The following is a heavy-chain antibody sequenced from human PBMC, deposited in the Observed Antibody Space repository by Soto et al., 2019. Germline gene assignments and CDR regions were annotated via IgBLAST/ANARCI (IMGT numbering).Heavy chain of an antibody. J-gene: IGHJ3*02. CDR2: IIPIFGTA. CDR1: GGTFSSYA. CDR3: ASTRDGSQASAFDI. D-gene: IGHD5-12*01. Sequence: SVKVSCKASGGTFSSYAIIWVRQAPGQGLEWMGGIIPIFGTADYAQKFQGRVTITADESTSTAYMELSSLRSEDTAVYYCASTRDGSQASAFDIWGQGTMVTVSS. V-gene: IGHV1-69*13.